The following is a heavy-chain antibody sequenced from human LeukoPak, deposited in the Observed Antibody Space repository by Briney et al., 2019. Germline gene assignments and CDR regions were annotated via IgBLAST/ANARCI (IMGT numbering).Heavy chain of an antibody. CDR1: GGSISGGGYY. CDR2: IYHSGST. V-gene: IGHV4-30-2*01. CDR3: ARAPSVIAIPGGFDY. Sequence: PSETLSLTCTVSGGSISGGGYYWSWIRQPPGKGLEWIGYIYHSGSTYYNPSLKSRVTISVDRSKNQFSLKLSSVTAADTAVYYCARAPSVIAIPGGFDYWGQGTLVTVSS. D-gene: IGHD2-21*01. J-gene: IGHJ4*02.